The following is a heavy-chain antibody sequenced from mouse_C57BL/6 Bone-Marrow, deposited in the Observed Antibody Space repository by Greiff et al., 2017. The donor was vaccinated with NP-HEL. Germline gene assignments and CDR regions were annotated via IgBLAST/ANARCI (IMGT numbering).Heavy chain of an antibody. J-gene: IGHJ3*01. CDR1: GFTFSSYA. D-gene: IGHD2-5*01. CDR2: ISDGGSYT. Sequence: DVKLVESGGGLVKPGGSLKLSCAASGFTFSSYAMSWVRQTPEKRLEWVATISDGGSYTYYPDNVKGRFTISRDNAKNNLYLQMSHLKSEDTAMYYCAREGPYSNFLAWFAYWGQGTLVTVSA. V-gene: IGHV5-4*01. CDR3: AREGPYSNFLAWFAY.